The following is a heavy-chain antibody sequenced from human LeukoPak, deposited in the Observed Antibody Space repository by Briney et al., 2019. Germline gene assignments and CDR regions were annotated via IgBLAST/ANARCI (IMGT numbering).Heavy chain of an antibody. CDR1: RITFTYW. J-gene: IGHJ4*02. V-gene: IGHV3-7*01. Sequence: GGSLRLSCAASRITFTYWMSWVRQAPGKGLEWVANIKQDGSEKYYVDSVKGRFTISRDNAKKSLFLQMNSLRAQDTAVYYCASSFSDDFWSGHFWGQGTLVTVSS. CDR3: ASSFSDDFWSGHF. CDR2: IKQDGSEK. D-gene: IGHD3-3*01.